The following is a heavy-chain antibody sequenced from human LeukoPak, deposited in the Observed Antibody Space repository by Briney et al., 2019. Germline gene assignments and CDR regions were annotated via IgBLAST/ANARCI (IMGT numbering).Heavy chain of an antibody. Sequence: GGSLRLSCAASGFTFSSYGMHWVRQAPGKGLEWVAVIWYDGGNKYYADSVKGRFTISRDNSKNTLYLQMNSLRAEDTAVYYCAREEIAAAGRTGSFDYWGQGTLVTVSS. CDR2: IWYDGGNK. CDR1: GFTFSSYG. D-gene: IGHD6-13*01. CDR3: AREEIAAAGRTGSFDY. V-gene: IGHV3-33*01. J-gene: IGHJ4*02.